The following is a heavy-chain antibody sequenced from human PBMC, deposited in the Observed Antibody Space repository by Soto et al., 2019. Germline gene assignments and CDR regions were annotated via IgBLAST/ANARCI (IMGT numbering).Heavy chain of an antibody. CDR3: VRHGGRLFDY. V-gene: IGHV4-4*01. CDR1: DGFISSSNY. J-gene: IGHJ4*02. CDR2: VYHNGGP. D-gene: IGHD2-15*01. Sequence: TLSLTCAVSDGFISSSNYWSWVRQPPGKGLEWIGQVYHNGGPSYNPSLRSRVTMSIDKSKNQFSLNLSAVTAADTAVYFCVRHGGRLFDYWGPGHLVTGSS.